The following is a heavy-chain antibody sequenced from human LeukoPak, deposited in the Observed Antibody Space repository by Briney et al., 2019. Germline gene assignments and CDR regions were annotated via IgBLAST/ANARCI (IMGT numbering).Heavy chain of an antibody. CDR3: ARGGLWSGYPY. CDR1: GGSFSGYY. V-gene: IGHV4-34*01. CDR2: INHSGST. Sequence: PSETLSLTCAVYGGSFSGYYWSWIRQPPGKGPEWIGEINHSGSTNYNPSLKSRVTISVDTSKNQFSLKLSSVTAADTAVYYCARGGLWSGYPYWGQGTLVTVSS. J-gene: IGHJ4*02. D-gene: IGHD3-3*01.